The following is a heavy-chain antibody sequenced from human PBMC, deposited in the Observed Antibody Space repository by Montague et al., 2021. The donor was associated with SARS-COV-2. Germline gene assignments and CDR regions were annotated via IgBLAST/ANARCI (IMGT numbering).Heavy chain of an antibody. CDR1: GFTFSSYA. Sequence: SLRLSCAASGFTFSSYAMSWVRQAPGKGLEWVSAISGSGGSTYYADSVKGRFTISRDNSKNTLYLQMNSLRAEDRAVYYCAKGSGGTIFGVVITYWYFDLWGRGTLVTVSS. CDR3: AKGSGGTIFGVVITYWYFDL. D-gene: IGHD3-3*01. J-gene: IGHJ2*01. CDR2: ISGSGGST. V-gene: IGHV3-23*01.